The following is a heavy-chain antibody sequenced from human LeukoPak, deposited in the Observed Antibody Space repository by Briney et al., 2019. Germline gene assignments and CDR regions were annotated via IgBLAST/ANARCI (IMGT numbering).Heavy chain of an antibody. J-gene: IGHJ4*02. CDR2: ISKDGNIR. CDR1: GFTFSSYA. Sequence: GGSLRLSCSASGFTFSSYAMDWVRQAPGMGLEWVAIISKDGNIRNYAASVKGRFTVSRDNSKSTLYLQMNNLRIDDTAIYYCAGETFESWGRGTLVTVSS. V-gene: IGHV3-30-3*01. CDR3: AGETFES.